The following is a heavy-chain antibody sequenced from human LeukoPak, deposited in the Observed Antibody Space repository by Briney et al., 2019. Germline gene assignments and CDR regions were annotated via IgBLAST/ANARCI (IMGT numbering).Heavy chain of an antibody. J-gene: IGHJ4*02. V-gene: IGHV4-59*01. CDR2: IHYSGST. Sequence: TSETLSLTCSVSSGSITTYYWNWIRQAPGKEPEWIGYIHYSGSTDSNPSLMGRVTISLDTSKSQFSLELRSVTAADTAVYYCVRDQSEFDSWGQGTVVTVSS. CDR3: VRDQSEFDS. CDR1: SGSITTYY.